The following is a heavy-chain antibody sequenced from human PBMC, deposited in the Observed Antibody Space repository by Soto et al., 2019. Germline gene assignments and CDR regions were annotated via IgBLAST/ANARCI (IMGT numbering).Heavy chain of an antibody. CDR2: FYYSEST. V-gene: IGHV4-39*01. CDR1: GGSISSSHYY. D-gene: IGHD3-3*01. CDR3: ARRLWSGFSDY. J-gene: IGHJ4*02. Sequence: SETLSLTCTVSGGSISSSHYYWGWIRQPPGKGLEWIGSFYYSESTYYNPSLKSRVTISVDTSKNQFSLKLSSVTAADTAVYYCARRLWSGFSDYWGQGTLVTV.